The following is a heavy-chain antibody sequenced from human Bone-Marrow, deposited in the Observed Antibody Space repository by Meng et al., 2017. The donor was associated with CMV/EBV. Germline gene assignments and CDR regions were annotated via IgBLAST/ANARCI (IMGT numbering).Heavy chain of an antibody. CDR3: TTDRSRGFSFDY. CDR1: GFTFCSYG. Sequence: AASGFTFCSYGRNGVRQAPGKELEWVSSISSSSSYIYYADSVKGRFTISRDNAKNSLYLQMNSLRAEDTAVYYCTTDRSRGFSFDYWGQGTLVTVSS. D-gene: IGHD5-12*01. CDR2: ISSSSSYI. V-gene: IGHV3-21*01. J-gene: IGHJ4*02.